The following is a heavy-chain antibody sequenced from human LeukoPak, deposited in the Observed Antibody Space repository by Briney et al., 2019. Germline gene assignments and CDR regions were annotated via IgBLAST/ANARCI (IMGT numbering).Heavy chain of an antibody. V-gene: IGHV1-69*05. Sequence: SVKVSCKASGGTFSSYAISWVRQAPGQGLEWMGGIIPIFGTANYAQKFQGRVTITTDEYKSTAYMGLSSLRSEDTAVYYCARIADFVPVNRVYYDSSGYYLAFVIWGQGTMVTVSS. CDR1: GGTFSSYA. J-gene: IGHJ3*02. D-gene: IGHD3-22*01. CDR3: ARIADFVPVNRVYYDSSGYYLAFVI. CDR2: IIPIFGTA.